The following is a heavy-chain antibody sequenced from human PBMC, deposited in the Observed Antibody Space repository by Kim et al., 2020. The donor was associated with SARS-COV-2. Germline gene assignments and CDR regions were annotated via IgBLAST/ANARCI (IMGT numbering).Heavy chain of an antibody. CDR1: GGSISSYF. Sequence: SETLSLTCTVSGGSISSYFWSWIRQPPGKGLEWIGYIYHSGNSNYNPSLKSRVTMSVDTSKNQFSLKLSSVTAADTAVYYCAREGHGGPFDPWGHGTLVTVSS. CDR2: IYHSGNS. V-gene: IGHV4-59*01. CDR3: AREGHGGPFDP. J-gene: IGHJ5*02. D-gene: IGHD2-15*01.